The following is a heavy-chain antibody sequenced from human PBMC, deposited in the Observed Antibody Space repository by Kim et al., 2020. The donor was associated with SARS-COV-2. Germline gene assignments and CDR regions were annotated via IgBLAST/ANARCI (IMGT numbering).Heavy chain of an antibody. V-gene: IGHV4-39*01. D-gene: IGHD6-19*01. CDR1: GGSISSSSYY. Sequence: SENLSLTCTVSGGSISSSSYYWGWIRQPPGKGLEWIGSIYYSGSTYYNPSLKSRVTISVDTSKNQFSLKLSSVTAADTAVYYCARQGWLVIDVGFDYWG. J-gene: IGHJ4*01. CDR3: ARQGWLVIDVGFDY. CDR2: IYYSGST.